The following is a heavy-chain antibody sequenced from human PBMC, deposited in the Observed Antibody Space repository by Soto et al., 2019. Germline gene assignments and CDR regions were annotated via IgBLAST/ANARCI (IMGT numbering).Heavy chain of an antibody. CDR1: RFAFSSYS. CDR2: INSVASYV. Sequence: QLVESGGGLVKPGGSLRVSCAASRFAFSSYSMHWVRQAPMKGLEWVASINSVASYVYYADSVEGRFTISRDNAKNSGYLQMNSLRAEDTAGYYCTRDRSSFMRGRIRGPYGGLDVWGQGTTVLVS. V-gene: IGHV3-21*01. D-gene: IGHD3-10*01. J-gene: IGHJ6*02. CDR3: TRDRSSFMRGRIRGPYGGLDV.